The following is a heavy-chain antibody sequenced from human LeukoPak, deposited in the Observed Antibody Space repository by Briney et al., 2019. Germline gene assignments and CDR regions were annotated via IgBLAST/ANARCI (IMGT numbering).Heavy chain of an antibody. D-gene: IGHD5-24*01. CDR2: INHIGST. CDR3: ARHLPSPELQFYFDY. J-gene: IGHJ4*02. CDR1: GYSISSGYY. V-gene: IGHV4-38-2*02. Sequence: SETLSLTCTVSGYSISSGYYWGWIRQPPGKGLEWIGEINHIGSTNYNPSLKSRVTISVDTSKNQFSLKLSSVTAADTAFYYCARHLPSPELQFYFDYWDQGTLVTVSS.